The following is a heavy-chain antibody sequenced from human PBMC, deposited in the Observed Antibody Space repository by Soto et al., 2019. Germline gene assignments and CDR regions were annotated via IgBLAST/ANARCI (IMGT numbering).Heavy chain of an antibody. V-gene: IGHV1-18*01. D-gene: IGHD6-13*01. CDR1: GYTFTSYG. CDR3: AREGHLYSSSWYTDY. Sequence: ASVKVSCKASGYTFTSYGISWVRQAPGQGLEWMGWISAYNGNTNYAQKLQGRVTMTTDTSTSTAYMELRSLRSDDTAVYYCAREGHLYSSSWYTDYWGQGTLVTVSS. CDR2: ISAYNGNT. J-gene: IGHJ4*02.